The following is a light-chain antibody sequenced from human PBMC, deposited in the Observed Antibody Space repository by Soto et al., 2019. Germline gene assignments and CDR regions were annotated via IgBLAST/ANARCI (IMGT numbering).Light chain of an antibody. Sequence: DIQMTQSPSSLSASVGDRVTLTCRASQSISSYLNWYQQKPGKAPKLLIYNASNLETGVPSRFSGSGAGTDFNLTISSLQPEDIATYYCQQYDSLPRTFGQGTKVDIK. CDR3: QQYDSLPRT. CDR2: NAS. J-gene: IGKJ1*01. CDR1: QSISSY. V-gene: IGKV1-33*01.